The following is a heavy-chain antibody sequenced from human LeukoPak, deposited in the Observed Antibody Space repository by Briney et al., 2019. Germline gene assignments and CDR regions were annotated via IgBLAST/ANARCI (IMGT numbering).Heavy chain of an antibody. CDR1: GYTFTSYA. V-gene: IGHV1-18*01. CDR3: ARDDLYDSSGFSNDY. Sequence: ASVKVSCKASGYTFTSYAMNWVRQAPGQGLEWMGWISGYNGNTKYVEKFQGRVSMTTDTATSTAYMEVRSLRPDDTAVYYCARDDLYDSSGFSNDYWGQGSLVTVSS. J-gene: IGHJ4*02. CDR2: ISGYNGNT. D-gene: IGHD3-22*01.